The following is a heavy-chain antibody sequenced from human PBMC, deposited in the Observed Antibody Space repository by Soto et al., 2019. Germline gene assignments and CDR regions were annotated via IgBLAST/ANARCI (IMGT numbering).Heavy chain of an antibody. V-gene: IGHV1-8*01. Sequence: QVQLVQSGAEVKKPGASVKVSCKASGYTFTSYDINWVRQATGQGLEWMGWRNPNSGNTGYAQKFQGRVTMTRNTSTSTAYMELSSLRSEDTAVYYCARGPYYYYYMDVWGKGTTVTVSS. CDR2: RNPNSGNT. J-gene: IGHJ6*03. CDR1: GYTFTSYD. CDR3: ARGPYYYYYMDV.